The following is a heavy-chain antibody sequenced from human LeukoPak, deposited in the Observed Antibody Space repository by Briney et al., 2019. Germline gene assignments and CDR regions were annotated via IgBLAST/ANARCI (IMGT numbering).Heavy chain of an antibody. CDR3: ARVLWGPTVAFDV. CDR1: GFTVSSNY. J-gene: IGHJ3*01. CDR2: HYSGGRT. V-gene: IGHV3-53*01. Sequence: GGSLRLSCAASGFTVSSNYMSWVRQAPGTGLEWVSLHYSGGRTDYADSVKGRFTVSRDHSNNTLYLQMNSLRAGDTAVYYCARVLWGPTVAFDVWGQGTMVTVSS. D-gene: IGHD3-16*01.